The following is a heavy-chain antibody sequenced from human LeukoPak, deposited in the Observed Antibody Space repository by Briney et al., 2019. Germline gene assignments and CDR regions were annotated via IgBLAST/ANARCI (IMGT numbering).Heavy chain of an antibody. J-gene: IGHJ4*02. V-gene: IGHV3-15*01. D-gene: IGHD3-9*01. CDR2: IKSKTDGGTT. Sequence: GGSLRLSCAASGFTFSNAWMSWVRQAPGKGLEWVGRIKSKTDGGTTDYAAPVKGRFTISRDDSKNTLYLQMNSLKTEDTAVYYCTTTPLLYYDILTGYYNLDYWGQGTLVTVSS. CDR3: TTTPLLYYDILTGYYNLDY. CDR1: GFTFSNAW.